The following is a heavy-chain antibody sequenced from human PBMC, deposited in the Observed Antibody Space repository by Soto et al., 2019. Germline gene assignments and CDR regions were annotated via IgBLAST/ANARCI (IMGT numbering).Heavy chain of an antibody. CDR2: INHSGST. CDR3: ARGIQDYYYYGMDV. V-gene: IGHV4-34*01. Sequence: SETLSLTCAVYGGSFSGYYWSWIRQPPGKGLEWIGEINHSGSTNYNPSLKSRVTISVDTSKNQFSLKLSSVTAADTAVYYCARGIQDYYYYGMDVWGQGTRVTVSS. J-gene: IGHJ6*02. CDR1: GGSFSGYY.